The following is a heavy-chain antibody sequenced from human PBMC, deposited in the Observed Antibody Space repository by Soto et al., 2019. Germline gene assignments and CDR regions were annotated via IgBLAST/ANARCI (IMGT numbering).Heavy chain of an antibody. V-gene: IGHV3-49*03. J-gene: IGHJ6*02. CDR2: IRSKPYDGTT. CDR3: AKDLFSMVRGASYYSYGMDV. CDR1: GFTFGDYA. D-gene: IGHD3-10*01. Sequence: GGSLRLSCTASGFTFGDYAMSWFRQAPGKGLEWVGFIRSKPYDGTTEYAASAKGRFTISRDDSKSIAYLQMNSLKTEDTAVYYCAKDLFSMVRGASYYSYGMDVWGQGTTVTVS.